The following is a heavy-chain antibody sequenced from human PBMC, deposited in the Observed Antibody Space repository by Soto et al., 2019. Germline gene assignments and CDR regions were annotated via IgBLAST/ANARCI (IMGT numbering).Heavy chain of an antibody. CDR2: INPNSGGT. Sequence: ASVKVPCKASGYTFTGYYMHWVRQAPGQGLEWMGWINPNSGGTNYAQKFQGWVTMTRDTSISTAYMELSRLRSDDTAVYYCARDWRYYDILTGYYTPYYYMDVWGKGTTVTVSS. CDR3: ARDWRYYDILTGYYTPYYYMDV. J-gene: IGHJ6*03. V-gene: IGHV1-2*04. D-gene: IGHD3-9*01. CDR1: GYTFTGYY.